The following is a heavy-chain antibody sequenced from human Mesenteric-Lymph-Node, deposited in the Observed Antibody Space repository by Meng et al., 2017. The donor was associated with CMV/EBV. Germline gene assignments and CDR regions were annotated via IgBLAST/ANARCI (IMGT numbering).Heavy chain of an antibody. CDR1: GFTFSDYY. V-gene: IGHV3-11*04. D-gene: IGHD2-2*01. CDR2: ISSTGNTI. CDR3: ARDCRNRPSCSYPYYSGMDV. J-gene: IGHJ6*02. Sequence: GGSLRLSCAASGFTFSDYYMSWIRQAPGKGLEWVSYISSTGNTIYYANSVKGRFTISRDNAKNSLYLQVNSLRAEDTAVYYCARDCRNRPSCSYPYYSGMDVWGQGTTVTVSS.